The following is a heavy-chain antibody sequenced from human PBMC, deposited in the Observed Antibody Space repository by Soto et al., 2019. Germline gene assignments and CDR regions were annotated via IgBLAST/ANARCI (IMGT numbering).Heavy chain of an antibody. CDR2: ISGYNGNT. V-gene: IGHV1-18*01. CDR1: GYTFTSYG. J-gene: IGHJ2*01. Sequence: QVQLVQSGAEVKKPGASVKVSCKASGYTFTSYGICWVRQAPGQGSEWMGWISGYNGNTNYAQNLQGRVTMTTDTSTSTVYMERRSLRSDDTAVYYCARRCRSTRCLDRWGRGPLVIVSS. D-gene: IGHD2-2*01. CDR3: ARRCRSTRCLDR.